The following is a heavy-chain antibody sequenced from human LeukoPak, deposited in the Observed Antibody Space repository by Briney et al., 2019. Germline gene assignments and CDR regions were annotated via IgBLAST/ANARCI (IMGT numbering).Heavy chain of an antibody. CDR1: GFSLNTSGVG. Sequence: SGPTLVNPTQTLTLTCTFSGFSLNTSGVGVGWIRQPPGKALEWLALIYWDDAKRYSPSLKSRLTITKDTSKNQVVLTMTNMDPVDTATYFCAHRLILWFGEGRDTFDIWGQGTMVTVSS. D-gene: IGHD3-10*01. J-gene: IGHJ3*02. CDR2: IYWDDAK. V-gene: IGHV2-5*02. CDR3: AHRLILWFGEGRDTFDI.